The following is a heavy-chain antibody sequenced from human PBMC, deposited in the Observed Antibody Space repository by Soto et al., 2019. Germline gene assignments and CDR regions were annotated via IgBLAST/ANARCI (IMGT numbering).Heavy chain of an antibody. CDR2: TYRDDDN. CDR1: GFSLTTNGVG. Sequence: QITLKESGPTLAKPTQTLTLTCTVSGFSLTTNGVGVGWFRQPPGKALEWLALTYRDDDNRYRPSLQSRITVXXDXTXXQVVLTMTNMDPVDTATYYCAHTVARGAYWETFDYWGQGTLVTVSS. V-gene: IGHV2-5*02. J-gene: IGHJ4*02. CDR3: AHTVARGAYWETFDY. D-gene: IGHD1-26*01.